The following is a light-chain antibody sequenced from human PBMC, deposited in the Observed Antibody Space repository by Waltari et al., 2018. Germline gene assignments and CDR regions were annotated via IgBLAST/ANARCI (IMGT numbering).Light chain of an antibody. Sequence: EIVMPQSPATVSVSPGERATLSCRASESVRTNLGWYQQKPGQAPRLLIYGASTRATDIPARFSGSGSATEFTLTISSLQSEDFAVYYCQQYNNWPRTFGQGTKVEIK. V-gene: IGKV3-15*01. CDR3: QQYNNWPRT. J-gene: IGKJ1*01. CDR2: GAS. CDR1: ESVRTN.